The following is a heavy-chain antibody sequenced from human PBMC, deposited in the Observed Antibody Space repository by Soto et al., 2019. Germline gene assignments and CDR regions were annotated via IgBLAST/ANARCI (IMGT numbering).Heavy chain of an antibody. CDR1: GFTFSSYG. CDR3: ARDLVTMVRGAKPDY. CDR2: IWYDGSNK. J-gene: IGHJ4*02. Sequence: PGGSLRLSCAASGFTFSSYGMHWVRQAPGKGLEWVAVIWYDGSNKYYADSVKGRFTISRDNSKNTLYLQMNSLRAEDTAVYYCARDLVTMVRGAKPDYWGQGTLVTVS. D-gene: IGHD3-10*01. V-gene: IGHV3-33*01.